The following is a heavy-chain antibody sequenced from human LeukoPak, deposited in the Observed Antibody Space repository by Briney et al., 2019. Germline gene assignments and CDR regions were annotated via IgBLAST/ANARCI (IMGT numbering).Heavy chain of an antibody. CDR3: ARNEVYCSGGSCYPEAHYYYGMDV. J-gene: IGHJ6*04. Sequence: ASVKVSCKASGYTFTSYYMHWVRQAPGQGLEWMGGIIPIFGTANYAQKFQGRVTITADESTSTAYMELSSLRSEDTAVYYCARNEVYCSGGSCYPEAHYYYGMDVWGKGTTVTVSS. D-gene: IGHD2-15*01. CDR1: GYTFTSYY. V-gene: IGHV1-69*13. CDR2: IIPIFGTA.